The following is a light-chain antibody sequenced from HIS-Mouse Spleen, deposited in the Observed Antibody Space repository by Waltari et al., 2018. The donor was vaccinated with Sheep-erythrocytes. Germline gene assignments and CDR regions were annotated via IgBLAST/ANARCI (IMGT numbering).Light chain of an antibody. CDR2: QDS. J-gene: IGLJ2*01. CDR3: QAWDSSTVV. CDR1: KLGDKY. V-gene: IGLV3-1*01. Sequence: SYELTQPPSVSVSPGQTASITCSGDKLGDKYACWYQQKPGQSPVLVIYQDSKRPSGSPERFSGSNSGNTATLTISGTQAMDEADYYCQAWDSSTVVFGGGTK.